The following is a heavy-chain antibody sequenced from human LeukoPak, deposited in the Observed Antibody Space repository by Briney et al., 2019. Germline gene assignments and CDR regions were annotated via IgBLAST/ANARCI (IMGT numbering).Heavy chain of an antibody. CDR2: IYYSGST. CDR3: ARADSSSSYYYYGMDV. J-gene: IGHJ6*02. V-gene: IGHV4-59*01. CDR1: GGSISSYY. D-gene: IGHD6-6*01. Sequence: SETLSLTCTVSGGSISSYYWSWIRQRPGKGLECIGYIYYSGSTNYNPSLKSRVTISVDTSKNQFSLKLSSVTAADTAVYYCARADSSSSYYYYGMDVWGQGTTVTVSS.